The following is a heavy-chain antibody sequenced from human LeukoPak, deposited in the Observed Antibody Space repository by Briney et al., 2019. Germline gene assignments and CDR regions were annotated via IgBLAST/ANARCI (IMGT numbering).Heavy chain of an antibody. CDR1: GYTFTGYY. D-gene: IGHD2-2*01. CDR2: INPNSGGT. Sequence: GASVKVSCKASGYTFTGYYMHWVRQAPGQGLEWMGWINPNSGGTNYAQKFQGRVTMTRDTSISTAYMELGRLRSDDTAVYYCARDGELVVVPAAGYMDVWGKGTTVTVSS. V-gene: IGHV1-2*02. J-gene: IGHJ6*03. CDR3: ARDGELVVVPAAGYMDV.